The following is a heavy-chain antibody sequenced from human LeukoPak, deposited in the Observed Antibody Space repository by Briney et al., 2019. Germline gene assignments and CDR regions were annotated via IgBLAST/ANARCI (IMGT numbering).Heavy chain of an antibody. CDR2: INHSGST. V-gene: IGHV4-34*01. J-gene: IGHJ4*02. Sequence: SETLSLTCAVYGGSFSGYYWSWSRQPPGKGLEWIGEINHSGSTNYNPSLKSRVTISVDTSKNQFSLKLSSVTAADTAVYYCARGRSGYYDSSGYYYWGQGALVTVSS. CDR3: ARGRSGYYDSSGYYY. D-gene: IGHD3-22*01. CDR1: GGSFSGYY.